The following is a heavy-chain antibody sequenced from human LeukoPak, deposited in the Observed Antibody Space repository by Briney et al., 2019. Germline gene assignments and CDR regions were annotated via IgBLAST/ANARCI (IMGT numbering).Heavy chain of an antibody. CDR3: ARWHSSSVFDY. Sequence: KPGESLKISCETSGYSFTSYWVGWVRQMPGKGLEWMGRIDPSDSYTIYSPSFQGHVTISADKSISTAYLQWSSLKASDTAMYFCARWHSSSVFDYWGQGTLVTAPS. V-gene: IGHV5-10-1*01. D-gene: IGHD6-6*01. J-gene: IGHJ4*02. CDR1: GYSFTSYW. CDR2: IDPSDSYT.